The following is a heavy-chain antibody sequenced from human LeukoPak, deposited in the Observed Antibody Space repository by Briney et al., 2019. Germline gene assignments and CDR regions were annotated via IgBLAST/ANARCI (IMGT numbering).Heavy chain of an antibody. J-gene: IGHJ3*02. CDR3: ARAVSYAFDI. V-gene: IGHV3-30-3*01. D-gene: IGHD5/OR15-5a*01. CDR1: GFTFSGYA. Sequence: GGSLRLSCAASGFTFSGYAMHWVRQAPGKGLEWVAVISYDGDNKNYAASVKGRFTISRDNSKNTLYLQMNSLRAEDTAVYYCARAVSYAFDIWGQGTMVTVSS. CDR2: ISYDGDNK.